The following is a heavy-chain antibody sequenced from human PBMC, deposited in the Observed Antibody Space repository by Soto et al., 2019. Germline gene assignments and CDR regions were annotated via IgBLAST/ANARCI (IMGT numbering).Heavy chain of an antibody. J-gene: IGHJ6*02. CDR2: IYYSGST. Sequence: PSETLSLTCTVSGGSISSGDYYWSWIRQPPGKGLEWIGYIYYSGSTYYNPSLKSRVTISVDTSKNQFSLKLSSVIAADTAVYYCARGGYYGSGPRSYYYYGMDVWGQGTTVTVSS. CDR3: ARGGYYGSGPRSYYYYGMDV. D-gene: IGHD3-10*01. CDR1: GGSISSGDYY. V-gene: IGHV4-30-4*01.